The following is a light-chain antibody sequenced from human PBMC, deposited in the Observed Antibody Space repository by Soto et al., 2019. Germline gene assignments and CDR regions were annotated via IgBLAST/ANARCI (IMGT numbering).Light chain of an antibody. CDR3: MQGTHWPIT. CDR1: QSLVHSDGIAY. J-gene: IGKJ5*01. CDR2: KVS. Sequence: DVVMTQSPLSLPVTLGQPASISCRSKQSLVHSDGIAYFSWFQQRPGRSPRRLIYKVSNRDSGVPARFSGSGSGTDFALKISRVEAEDVGVYYCMQGTHWPITFGQGTRLENK. V-gene: IGKV2-30*02.